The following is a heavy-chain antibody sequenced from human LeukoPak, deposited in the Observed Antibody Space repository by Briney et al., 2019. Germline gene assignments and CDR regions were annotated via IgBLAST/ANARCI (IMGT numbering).Heavy chain of an antibody. CDR2: ISGSSAYT. D-gene: IGHD3-10*01. CDR1: GFTVSSNY. Sequence: GGSLRLSCAASGFTVSSNYMSWVRQAPGKGLEWVSAISGSSAYTYYADSVKGRFIISRDSSKNALYLQMNSLRADDTAVYYCARGHFYNGSGSYYVYWGQGTLVTVSS. J-gene: IGHJ4*02. V-gene: IGHV3-23*01. CDR3: ARGHFYNGSGSYYVY.